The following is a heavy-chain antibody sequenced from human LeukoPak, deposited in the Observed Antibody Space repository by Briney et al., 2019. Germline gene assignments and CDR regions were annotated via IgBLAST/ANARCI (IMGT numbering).Heavy chain of an antibody. CDR2: IIPIFGTA. J-gene: IGHJ6*03. CDR1: GYTFTGYY. Sequence: SVKVSCKASGYTFTGYYMHWVRQAPGQGLEWMGGIIPIFGTANYAQKFQGRVTITADKSTSTAYMELSSLRSEDTAVYYCARGDTAMIYYYYYMDVWGKGTTVTVSS. D-gene: IGHD5-18*01. V-gene: IGHV1-69*06. CDR3: ARGDTAMIYYYYYMDV.